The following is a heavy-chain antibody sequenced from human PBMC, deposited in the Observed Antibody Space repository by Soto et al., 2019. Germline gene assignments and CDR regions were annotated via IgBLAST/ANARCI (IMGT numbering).Heavy chain of an antibody. Sequence: QVQLVQSGAEVKKPGSSMKVSCKASGGTFSTSSINWVRQAPGQRPEWMGNILPIFGTADYAQKFQDRVTITADKSTNTAYMELRSLFSEDTAVYYCARGHAYGGNCEAFDIWGQGTVVTVSS. D-gene: IGHD4-17*01. CDR1: GGTFSTSS. CDR3: ARGHAYGGNCEAFDI. V-gene: IGHV1-69*14. J-gene: IGHJ3*02. CDR2: ILPIFGTA.